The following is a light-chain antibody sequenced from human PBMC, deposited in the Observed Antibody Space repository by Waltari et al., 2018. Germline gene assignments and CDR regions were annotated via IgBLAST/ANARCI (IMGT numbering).Light chain of an antibody. CDR1: TLRDRY. Sequence: SYGLTQPPSLSVSSGQTATITCSGDTLRDRYVSWYQQKPGQSPVLVISQDIKWPSGIPERFSGSNSENTATLTISGTQTMNVADYFCQAWDSNNVVFGGGTRLTIL. CDR2: QDI. J-gene: IGLJ2*01. V-gene: IGLV3-1*01. CDR3: QAWDSNNVV.